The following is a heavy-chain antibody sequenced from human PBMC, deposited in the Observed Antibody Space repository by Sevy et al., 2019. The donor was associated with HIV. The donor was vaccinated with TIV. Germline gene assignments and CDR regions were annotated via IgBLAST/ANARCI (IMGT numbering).Heavy chain of an antibody. CDR3: AILVGATGQVDY. D-gene: IGHD1-26*01. CDR2: IYYSGST. CDR1: GGSISSYY. J-gene: IGHJ4*02. V-gene: IGHV4-59*01. Sequence: SETLSLTCTVSGGSISSYYWSWIRQPPGKGLEWIGYIYYSGSTNYNPSLKSRVTISVDTSKNQFSLKLGSVTAADTAVYYCAILVGATGQVDYWGQGTLVTVSS.